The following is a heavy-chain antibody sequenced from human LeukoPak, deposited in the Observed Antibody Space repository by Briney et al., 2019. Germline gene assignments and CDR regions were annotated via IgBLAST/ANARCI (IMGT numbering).Heavy chain of an antibody. V-gene: IGHV1-8*01. D-gene: IGHD6-13*01. CDR1: GYTFTSYD. Sequence: ASVTVSFKASGYTFTSYDINWVRQATGQGLEWMGWMNPNSGNTGYAQKFQGRVAMTRNTFISTAYMELSSLRSEDTAVYYCARARESMATAGSYFDYWGQGTLVTVSS. CDR3: ARARESMATAGSYFDY. J-gene: IGHJ4*02. CDR2: MNPNSGNT.